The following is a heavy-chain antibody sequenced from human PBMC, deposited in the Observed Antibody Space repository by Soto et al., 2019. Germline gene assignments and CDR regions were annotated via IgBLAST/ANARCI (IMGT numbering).Heavy chain of an antibody. CDR1: GYTFTSYD. J-gene: IGHJ4*02. D-gene: IGHD1-1*01. Sequence: ASVKVSCKASGYTFTSYDIYWVRQATGQGLEWMGWMNPNTGNSGYAQKFQGRVTMTSDTSISTAHMELSSLRSEDTAVYYCARRAETDGWNGFGADKYYFDFWGQGTLVTVSS. CDR3: ARRAETDGWNGFGADKYYFDF. V-gene: IGHV1-8*01. CDR2: MNPNTGNS.